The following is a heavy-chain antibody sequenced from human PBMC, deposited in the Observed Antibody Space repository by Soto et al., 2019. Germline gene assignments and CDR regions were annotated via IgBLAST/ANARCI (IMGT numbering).Heavy chain of an antibody. Sequence: PGGSLRLSCAASGFTFSSYAMSWVRQTPGKGLEWVSAISGSGGSTYYADSVKGRFTISRDNSKNTLYLQMNSLRAEDTAVYYYAKGYYDLLTGYYPHPFDYWGQGTQVTVSS. CDR1: GFTFSSYA. V-gene: IGHV3-23*01. CDR2: ISGSGGST. J-gene: IGHJ4*02. D-gene: IGHD3-9*01. CDR3: AKGYYDLLTGYYPHPFDY.